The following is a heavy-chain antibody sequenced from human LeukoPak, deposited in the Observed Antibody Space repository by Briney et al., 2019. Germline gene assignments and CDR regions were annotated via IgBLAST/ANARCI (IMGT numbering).Heavy chain of an antibody. CDR2: IYTSGST. Sequence: SQTLSLTCTVSGGSISSGSYYWSWIRQPAGKGLEWIGRIYTSGSTNYNPSLKSRVTISVDTSKNQFSLKLSSVTAADTAVYYCTRSHADPTVTNFDYWGQGTLVTVSS. V-gene: IGHV4-61*02. CDR3: TRSHADPTVTNFDY. J-gene: IGHJ4*02. CDR1: GGSISSGSYY. D-gene: IGHD4-17*01.